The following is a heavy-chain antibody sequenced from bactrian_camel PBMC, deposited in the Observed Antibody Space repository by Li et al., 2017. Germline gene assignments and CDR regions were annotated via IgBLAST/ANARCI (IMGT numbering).Heavy chain of an antibody. V-gene: IGHV3S28*01. Sequence: QLVESGGGSVQAGGSLRLSCVASGYIDSDYCMGWFRQAPGKEREGVAAIDTGDGSTYYLNSVEGRFTISHDNAKNTLYLQMNSLKPEDTAMYYCAARGPYCYTKLSVRDFTYWGQGTQVTVS. CDR2: IDTGDGST. D-gene: IGHD2*01. CDR3: AARGPYCYTKLSVRDFTY. J-gene: IGHJ6*01. CDR1: GYIDSDYC.